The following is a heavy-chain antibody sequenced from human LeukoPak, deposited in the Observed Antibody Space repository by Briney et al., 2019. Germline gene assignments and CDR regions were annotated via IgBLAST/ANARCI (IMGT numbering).Heavy chain of an antibody. CDR1: GYTFTSYG. D-gene: IGHD6-13*01. J-gene: IGHJ4*02. Sequence: ASVTVSCKASGYTFTSYGISWVRQAPGQGLEWMGWISAYNGNTNYAQKLQGSVTMTTDTSTSTAYMELRSLRSDDTAVYYCARDRSVAAAGRPIDYWGQGTLVTVSS. CDR3: ARDRSVAAAGRPIDY. CDR2: ISAYNGNT. V-gene: IGHV1-18*04.